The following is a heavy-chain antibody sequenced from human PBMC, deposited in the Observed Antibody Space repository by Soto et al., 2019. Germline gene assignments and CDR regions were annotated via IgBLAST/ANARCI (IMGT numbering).Heavy chain of an antibody. CDR2: FDPEDGET. D-gene: IGHD6-6*01. Sequence: GASVKVSCKVSGYTLTEFSMHWVRQAPGKGLEWMGGFDPEDGETIYAQKFQGRVTMTEDTSTDTAYMELSSLRSEDTAVYYCATDMAYSSSRYYFDYWGQGTLVTVSS. CDR1: GYTLTEFS. J-gene: IGHJ4*02. CDR3: ATDMAYSSSRYYFDY. V-gene: IGHV1-24*01.